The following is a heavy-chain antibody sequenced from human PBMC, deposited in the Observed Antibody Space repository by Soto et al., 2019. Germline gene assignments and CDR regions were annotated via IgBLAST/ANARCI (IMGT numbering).Heavy chain of an antibody. J-gene: IGHJ5*02. CDR3: ARLCGTSCFDP. CDR1: GYSFTPYC. CDR2: IDPSDSYT. D-gene: IGHD2-15*01. V-gene: IGHV5-10-1*01. Sequence: GEALNISCKGSGYSFTPYCITWVRQMPGKGLEWMGRIDPSDSYTNYSPSFQGHVTISADKSISTAYLQWSSLKASDTAMYYCARLCGTSCFDPCGQGILLTLS.